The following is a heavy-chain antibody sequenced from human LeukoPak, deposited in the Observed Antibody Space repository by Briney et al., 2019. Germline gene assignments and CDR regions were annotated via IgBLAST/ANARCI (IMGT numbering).Heavy chain of an antibody. Sequence: GGSLRLSRAASGFTFSGYAMRWVRQAPGKGLERFSTVTGSAACTYYAEAVKGRCTVSRDNSKSTLYLQMSSLRAEDTAVYYCAKDTTLIRYARGGSRNFFDYWGQGTLVTVSS. CDR2: VTGSAACT. D-gene: IGHD6-19*01. CDR1: GFTFSGYA. V-gene: IGHV3-23*01. CDR3: AKDTTLIRYARGGSRNFFDY. J-gene: IGHJ4*02.